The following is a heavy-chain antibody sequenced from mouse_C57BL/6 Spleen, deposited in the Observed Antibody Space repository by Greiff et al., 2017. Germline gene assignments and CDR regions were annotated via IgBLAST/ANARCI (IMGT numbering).Heavy chain of an antibody. CDR3: AREVVAIHYYAMDY. Sequence: VQLQQSGAELVKPGASVKLSCKASGYTFTSYWMHWVKQRPGRGLEWIGRIDPNSGGTKYNEKFKSKATLTVDKPSSTAYMQLSSLTSEDSAVYYCAREVVAIHYYAMDYWGQGTSVSVSS. CDR1: GYTFTSYW. CDR2: IDPNSGGT. V-gene: IGHV1-72*01. D-gene: IGHD1-1*01. J-gene: IGHJ4*01.